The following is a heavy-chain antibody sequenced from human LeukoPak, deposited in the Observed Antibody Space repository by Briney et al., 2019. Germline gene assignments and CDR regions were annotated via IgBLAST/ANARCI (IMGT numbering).Heavy chain of an antibody. CDR3: ARGLITMIVPDAFDI. Sequence: SETLSLTCTVSGGSFSSSSYYWGWIRQPPGKGLEWIGSIYYSGSTYYNPSLKSRVTISVDTSKNQFSLKLSSVTAADTAVYYCARGLITMIVPDAFDIWGQGTMVTVSS. D-gene: IGHD3-22*01. V-gene: IGHV4-39*01. J-gene: IGHJ3*02. CDR1: GGSFSSSSYY. CDR2: IYYSGST.